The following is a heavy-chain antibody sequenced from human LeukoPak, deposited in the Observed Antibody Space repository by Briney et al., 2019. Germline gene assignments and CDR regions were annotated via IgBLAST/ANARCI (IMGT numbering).Heavy chain of an antibody. D-gene: IGHD5-24*01. V-gene: IGHV4-34*01. Sequence: PSETLSLTCAVYGGSFSGYYWSWIRQPPGKGLEWIGEVYHTGTTNYNPSLKSRVTISLGTSKNQFSLQLNSVIPEDTAVYYCARTNGYIDYWGQGTLVTVSS. CDR2: VYHTGTT. J-gene: IGHJ4*02. CDR3: ARTNGYIDY. CDR1: GGSFSGYY.